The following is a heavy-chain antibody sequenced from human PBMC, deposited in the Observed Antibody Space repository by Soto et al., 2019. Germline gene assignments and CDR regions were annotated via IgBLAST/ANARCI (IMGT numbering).Heavy chain of an antibody. D-gene: IGHD5-18*01. V-gene: IGHV1-58*02. CDR3: ATASAGYTFGFDF. J-gene: IGHJ4*02. Sequence: SVKVSCKASGFTFPTSTIQWLRQTRGQRLEWIGWIVVGGGNTNFAQNFRQRVTISREMSTSTAYMDLNSLTSDDTAVYYCATASAGYTFGFDFWGQGTLVTVSS. CDR2: IVVGGGNT. CDR1: GFTFPTST.